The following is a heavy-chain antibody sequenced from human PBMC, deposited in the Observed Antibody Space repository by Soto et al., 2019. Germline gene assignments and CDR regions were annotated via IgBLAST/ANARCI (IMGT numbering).Heavy chain of an antibody. J-gene: IGHJ4*02. D-gene: IGHD3-16*01. CDR3: AKYHDYIWGSSYFDY. V-gene: IGHV3-9*01. Sequence: EVQLVESGGGLVQPGRSLRLSCAASGFTFDDYAMHWVRQVPGKGLEWVSGISWNSGSIGYADSVKGRFTISRDNAKNSLYLQMNSLRAEDTALYYCAKYHDYIWGSSYFDYWGQGTLVTVSS. CDR1: GFTFDDYA. CDR2: ISWNSGSI.